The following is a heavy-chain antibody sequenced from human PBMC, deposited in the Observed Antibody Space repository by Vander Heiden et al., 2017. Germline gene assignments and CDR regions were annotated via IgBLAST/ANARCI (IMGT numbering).Heavy chain of an antibody. CDR1: GYTFPGYY. J-gene: IGHJ6*02. CDR2: INPNSGGT. D-gene: IGHD4-17*01. Sequence: QVQLVQSGAEVKKPGPSVKVSCKASGYTFPGYYMPWVRQAPGQGFEWMGWINPNSGGTNYAQKFQGRVTMTRDTSISTAYMELSRLRSDDTAVYYCARDQITVAYYGMDVWGQGTTVTVSS. V-gene: IGHV1-2*02. CDR3: ARDQITVAYYGMDV.